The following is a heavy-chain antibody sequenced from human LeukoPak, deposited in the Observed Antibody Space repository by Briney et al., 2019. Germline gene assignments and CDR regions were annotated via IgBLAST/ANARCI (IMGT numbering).Heavy chain of an antibody. J-gene: IGHJ4*02. Sequence: ASVKVSCKASGYTFTSYAMNWVRQAPGQGLEWMGWIHPSTGNPTYAQGFTGRFVFSLDTSVSTTYLQISSLKAEDTAVYFCARAFQSLGGLSLPDYWGQGTLLTVSS. CDR2: IHPSTGNP. D-gene: IGHD3-16*02. CDR3: ARAFQSLGGLSLPDY. V-gene: IGHV7-4-1*02. CDR1: GYTFTSYA.